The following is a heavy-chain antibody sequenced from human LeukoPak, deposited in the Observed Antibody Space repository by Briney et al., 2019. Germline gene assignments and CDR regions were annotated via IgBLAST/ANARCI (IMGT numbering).Heavy chain of an antibody. CDR2: RKEDGSEK. V-gene: IGHV3-7*01. CDR1: GFIFSKYW. Sequence: PGGSLRLSCAASGFIFSKYWMTWVRQAPGTGLEWVANRKEDGSEKYYLDSVSGRFTISRDNAKNSLYLQMNSLRAEDTAVYYCVKVSIAVAGSDYWGQGTLVTVSS. D-gene: IGHD6-13*01. J-gene: IGHJ4*02. CDR3: VKVSIAVAGSDY.